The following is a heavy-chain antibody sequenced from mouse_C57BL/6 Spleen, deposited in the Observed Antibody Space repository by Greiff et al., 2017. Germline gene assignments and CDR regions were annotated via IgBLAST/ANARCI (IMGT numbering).Heavy chain of an antibody. CDR1: GFTFSNYW. V-gene: IGHV6-3*01. Sequence: EVQLQESGGGLVQPGGSMKLSCVASGFTFSNYWMNWVRQSPEKGLEWVAQIRLKSDNYATHYAESGKGRFTISRDDSRSGVYLQMNNLRAEDTGSYYCAGYSNRYWGQGTTLTVSS. CDR2: IRLKSDNYAT. D-gene: IGHD2-5*01. J-gene: IGHJ2*01. CDR3: AGYSNRY.